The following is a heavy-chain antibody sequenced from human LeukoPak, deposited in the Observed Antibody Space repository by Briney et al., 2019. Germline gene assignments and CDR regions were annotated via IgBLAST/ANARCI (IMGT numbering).Heavy chain of an antibody. Sequence: LAGGSLRLSCAASGFTFSSYGMHWVRQAPGKGLEWVAVIWYDGSNKYYADSVKGRFTISRDNSKNTLYLQMNSLRAEDTAVYYCATHGIGYCSSTSCYSSGPPIKGAFDIWGQGTMVTVSS. CDR3: ATHGIGYCSSTSCYSSGPPIKGAFDI. CDR1: GFTFSSYG. CDR2: IWYDGSNK. J-gene: IGHJ3*02. V-gene: IGHV3-33*08. D-gene: IGHD2-2*01.